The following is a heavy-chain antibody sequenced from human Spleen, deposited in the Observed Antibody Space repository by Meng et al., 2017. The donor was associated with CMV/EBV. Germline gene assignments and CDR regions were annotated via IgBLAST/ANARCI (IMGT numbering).Heavy chain of an antibody. CDR1: GFTFSSYS. Sequence: GGSLRLSCAASGFTFSSYSMNWVRQAPGKGLEWVSSISSSSSYIYYADSVKGRFTISRDNAKNSLYLQMNSLRAEDTAVYYCARDAGDSSGYYYVWGQGTLVTVSS. CDR2: ISSSSSYI. J-gene: IGHJ4*02. D-gene: IGHD3-22*01. CDR3: ARDAGDSSGYYYV. V-gene: IGHV3-21*01.